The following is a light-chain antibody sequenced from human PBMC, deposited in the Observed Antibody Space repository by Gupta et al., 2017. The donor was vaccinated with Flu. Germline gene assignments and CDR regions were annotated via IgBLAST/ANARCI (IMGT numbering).Light chain of an antibody. CDR2: RNT. Sequence: QSVLTQPPSASWTPGQRVTISCSGSNSNIGGNYVFWYQQLPGTAPKLLIYRNTQRPSGVPDRFSGSKSGTSASLAISGLRSEDEADYYCAVWDDTLSGRLFGGGTKLTVL. J-gene: IGLJ3*02. CDR1: NSNIGGNY. CDR3: AVWDDTLSGRL. V-gene: IGLV1-47*01.